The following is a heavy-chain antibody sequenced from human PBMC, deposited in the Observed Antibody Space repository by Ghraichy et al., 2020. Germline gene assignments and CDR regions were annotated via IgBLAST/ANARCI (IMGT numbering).Heavy chain of an antibody. J-gene: IGHJ5*02. V-gene: IGHV2-5*01. CDR3: AHRPSAAAGRSRERNWFDP. Sequence: SGPTLVNPTQTLTLTCTFSGFSLSTSGVGVGWIRQPPGKALEWLALIYSNDDKRYSPSLKSRLTITKDTSKNQVVLTMTNMDPVDTATYYCAHRPSAAAGRSRERNWFDPWGQGTLVTVSS. CDR2: IYSNDDK. CDR1: GFSLSTSGVG. D-gene: IGHD6-13*01.